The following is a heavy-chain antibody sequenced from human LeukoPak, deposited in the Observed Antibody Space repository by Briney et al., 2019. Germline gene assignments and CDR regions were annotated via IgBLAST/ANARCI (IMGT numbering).Heavy chain of an antibody. CDR1: GYTFTSYD. CDR3: ARKPLFRGYYFDY. Sequence: ASVKVSCKASGYTFTSYDINWVRQATGQGLEWMGWMNPNSGNTGYAQKFQGRVTMTRNTSISTAYMELSSLRSEDTAAYYCARKPLFRGYYFDYWGQGTLVTVSS. D-gene: IGHD3-16*01. CDR2: MNPNSGNT. V-gene: IGHV1-8*01. J-gene: IGHJ4*02.